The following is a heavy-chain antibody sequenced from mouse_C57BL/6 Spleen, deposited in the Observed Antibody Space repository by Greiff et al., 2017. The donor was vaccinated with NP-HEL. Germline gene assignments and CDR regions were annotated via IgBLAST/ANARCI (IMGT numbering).Heavy chain of an antibody. CDR1: GFTFSDYY. Sequence: EVKLVESEGGLVQPGRSMKLSCTASGFTFSDYYMAWVRQVPEKGLEWVANINYDGSSTYYLDSLKSRFIISRDNAKNILYLQMSSLKSEDTATYYCARVNWDVGYWYFDVWGTGTTVTVSS. CDR2: INYDGSST. CDR3: ARVNWDVGYWYFDV. D-gene: IGHD4-1*01. V-gene: IGHV5-16*01. J-gene: IGHJ1*03.